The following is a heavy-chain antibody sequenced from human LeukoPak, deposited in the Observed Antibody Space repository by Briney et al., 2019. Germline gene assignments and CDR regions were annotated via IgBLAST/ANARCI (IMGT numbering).Heavy chain of an antibody. CDR2: IRQDGDTK. J-gene: IGHJ4*02. Sequence: GGSLRLSCAASGFPFNAYWMTWVRQAPGKGLEWVANIRQDGDTKYYVDSVKGRFTISRDNAMDSLYLQMNSLRAEDTAIYYCARSLPYGTTWYGRSDFWGQGTLVIVSS. D-gene: IGHD6-13*01. CDR3: ARSLPYGTTWYGRSDF. CDR1: GFPFNAYW. V-gene: IGHV3-7*03.